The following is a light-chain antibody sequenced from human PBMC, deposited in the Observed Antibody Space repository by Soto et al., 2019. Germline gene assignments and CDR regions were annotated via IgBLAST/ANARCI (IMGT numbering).Light chain of an antibody. V-gene: IGKV1-12*01. Sequence: DIHMTQSPSSVSASVGDNVTITCRASQSVSNWIAWYQQRPGKAPDLIIYLVSTLHSGVPPRFSGTGSATEFTLTIRGLQPEDSATYFCQQATAFPLTFGGGTRVEIK. J-gene: IGKJ4*01. CDR2: LVS. CDR3: QQATAFPLT. CDR1: QSVSNW.